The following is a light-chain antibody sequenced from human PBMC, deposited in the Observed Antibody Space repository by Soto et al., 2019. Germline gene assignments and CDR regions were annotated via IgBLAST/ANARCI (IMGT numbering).Light chain of an antibody. CDR1: SSDVGAYNY. CDR3: SSYAGTYIHVV. J-gene: IGLJ2*01. Sequence: QSVLTQPPSASGSPGQSVTISCTGTSSDVGAYNYVSWYQQYPGKAPTLMIYEVNKRPSGVPDRFSGSKSGNTASLTVSGLQAEDEAEYYCSSYAGTYIHVVFGGGTKLTVL. CDR2: EVN. V-gene: IGLV2-8*01.